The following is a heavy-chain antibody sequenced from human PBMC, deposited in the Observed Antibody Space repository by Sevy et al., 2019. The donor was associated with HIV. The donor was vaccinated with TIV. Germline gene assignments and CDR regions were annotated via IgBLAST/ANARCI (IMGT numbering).Heavy chain of an antibody. J-gene: IGHJ6*03. CDR1: GFSFDVYA. CDR2: IRSKVYGGTK. V-gene: IGHV3-49*04. Sequence: GGSLRLSCRVSGFSFDVYAMSWVRQAPGKGLECVGFIRSKVYGGTKEYAASVEGRFLISRNEYKRIAYLQMNSVKIEDTAIYNCTRSRRMSAPGLTDYYYYMDVWGKGTMVTVSS. D-gene: IGHD2-2*01. CDR3: TRSRRMSAPGLTDYYYYMDV.